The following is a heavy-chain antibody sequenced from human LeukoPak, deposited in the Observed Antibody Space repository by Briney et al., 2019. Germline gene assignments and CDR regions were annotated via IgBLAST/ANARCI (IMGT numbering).Heavy chain of an antibody. J-gene: IGHJ5*02. V-gene: IGHV3-74*01. CDR1: GFTFSSYS. Sequence: GGSLRLYCAASGFTFSSYSMNWVRQAPGKGLVWVSRINSDGINTSYADSVKGRFTISRDNAKNTLNLQMNSLRAEDTAVYYCARDLGQYYDTSDNWFDPWGQGTLVTVSS. D-gene: IGHD3-22*01. CDR2: INSDGINT. CDR3: ARDLGQYYDTSDNWFDP.